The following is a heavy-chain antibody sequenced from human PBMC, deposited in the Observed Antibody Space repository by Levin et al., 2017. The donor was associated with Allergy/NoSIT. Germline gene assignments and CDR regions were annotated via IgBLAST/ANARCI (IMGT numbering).Heavy chain of an antibody. J-gene: IGHJ4*02. CDR2: ISTHGRYT. D-gene: IGHD1-1*01. V-gene: IGHV3-23*01. CDR1: GVSFGNEG. CDR3: AKTGPLYLDH. Sequence: GASVKVSCAASGVSFGNEGMAWVRQPPGKGLECVSAISTHGRYTYYTDSVKGRFTISRDNSRNTLYLEMNSLTVEDTALYFCAKTGPLYLDHWGQGTLVTVSS.